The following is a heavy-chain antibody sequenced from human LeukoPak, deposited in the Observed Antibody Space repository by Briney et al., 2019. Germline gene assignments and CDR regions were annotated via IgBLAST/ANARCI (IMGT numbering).Heavy chain of an antibody. J-gene: IGHJ4*02. V-gene: IGHV3-23*01. Sequence: PGGSLRLSCAVSGISLSNYGMSWVRQAPGKGLEWVAGISDSGGSTNYADSVKGRFTISRDNPKNTLYLQMNSLRAEDTAVYYCARGKEYSYGFSDYWGQGTLVTVSS. CDR3: ARGKEYSYGFSDY. D-gene: IGHD5-18*01. CDR1: GISLSNYG. CDR2: ISDSGGST.